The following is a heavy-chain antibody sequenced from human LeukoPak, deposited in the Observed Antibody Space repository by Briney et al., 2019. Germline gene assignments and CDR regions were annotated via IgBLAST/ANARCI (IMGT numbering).Heavy chain of an antibody. Sequence: GASVKVSCKASGYTFTAYYIHWVRQAPGQGLEWMGRINPNTGDTNYVQKFHGRVTMTRDTSINTAYMELSRLRSDDTAVYHCAAAVGDADDCWGPGTLVTVSS. V-gene: IGHV1-2*02. CDR3: AAAVGDADDC. D-gene: IGHD1-26*01. J-gene: IGHJ4*02. CDR2: INPNTGDT. CDR1: GYTFTAYY.